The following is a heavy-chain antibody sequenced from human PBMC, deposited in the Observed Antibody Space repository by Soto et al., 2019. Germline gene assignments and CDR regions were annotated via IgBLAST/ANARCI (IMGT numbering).Heavy chain of an antibody. CDR3: ARDLSRSTHYGIPNNWFDP. Sequence: ASVKVSCKASGGTFSSYASSWVRQAPGQGLEWMGGIIPIFGTANYAQKFQGRVTITADESTSTAYMELSSLRSEDTAVYYCARDLSRSTHYGIPNNWFDPWGQGTLVTVSS. V-gene: IGHV1-69*13. D-gene: IGHD3-16*01. CDR1: GGTFSSYA. CDR2: IIPIFGTA. J-gene: IGHJ5*02.